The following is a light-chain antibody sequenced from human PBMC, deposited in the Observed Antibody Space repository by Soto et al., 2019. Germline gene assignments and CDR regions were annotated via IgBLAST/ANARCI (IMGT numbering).Light chain of an antibody. J-gene: IGLJ1*01. V-gene: IGLV2-8*01. CDR1: SSDVGGYKY. CDR2: EVT. CDR3: SSFAGTSDVGV. Sequence: QSVLTQPPSASGSPGQSVTISCTGTSSDVGGYKYVSWYQQHPGKAPKLIIYEVTKRPSGVPDRFSASKSGNTASLTVSGLQAEDEAGYYCSSFAGTSDVGVFGTGTKVTVL.